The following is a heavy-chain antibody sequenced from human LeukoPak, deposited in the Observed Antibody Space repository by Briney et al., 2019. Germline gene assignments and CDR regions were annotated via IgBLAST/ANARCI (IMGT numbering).Heavy chain of an antibody. D-gene: IGHD6-19*01. CDR3: ARDPGRQYSSIADV. Sequence: GGSLRLSCAASGFTFDDYAMHWVRQAPGKGLEWVSGISWNSGSIGYADSVKGRFTISRDNAKNSLYLQMDSLRAEDTAVYYCARDPGRQYSSIADVWGQGTTVTVSS. J-gene: IGHJ6*02. V-gene: IGHV3-9*01. CDR1: GFTFDDYA. CDR2: ISWNSGSI.